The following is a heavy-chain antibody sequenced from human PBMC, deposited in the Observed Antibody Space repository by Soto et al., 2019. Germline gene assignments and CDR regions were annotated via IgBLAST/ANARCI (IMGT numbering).Heavy chain of an antibody. J-gene: IGHJ6*02. CDR1: GGTFSSYA. D-gene: IGHD2-2*01. CDR3: ARDQDIVVAPGAYGMDV. V-gene: IGHV1-69*13. CDR2: IIPIFGTA. Sequence: GASVKVSCKASGGTFSSYAISWVRQAPGQGLEWMGGIIPIFGTADYAQKFQGRVTITADESTSTAYMELSSLRSEDTAVYYCARDQDIVVAPGAYGMDVWGQGTTVTVSS.